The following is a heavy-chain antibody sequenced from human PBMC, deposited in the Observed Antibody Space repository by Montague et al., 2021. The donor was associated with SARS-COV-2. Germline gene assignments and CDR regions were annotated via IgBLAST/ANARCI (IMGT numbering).Heavy chain of an antibody. CDR3: ARVGRQQLVRLSGVDV. D-gene: IGHD6-13*01. J-gene: IGHJ6*02. CDR1: GGSISSSSYY. Sequence: SETLSLTCTVSGGSISSSSYYWGWIRQPPGKGLEWIGSIYYSGSTYYNPSLKSRVPISVDTSKNQFSLKLSSVTAADTAVYYCARVGRQQLVRLSGVDVWGQGTTVTVSS. CDR2: IYYSGST. V-gene: IGHV4-39*07.